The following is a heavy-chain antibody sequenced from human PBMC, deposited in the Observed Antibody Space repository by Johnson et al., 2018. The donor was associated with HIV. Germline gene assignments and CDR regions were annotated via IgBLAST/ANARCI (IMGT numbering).Heavy chain of an antibody. Sequence: VQLVESGGGLVQPGGSLRLSCAASGFTFSSYWMSWVRQAPGKGLEWVANIKQDGSEKYYVDSVKGRFTISRDNAKNSLYLQMNSLRAEDTAVYYCAREYYYDSSGTPVCDIWGQGTMVTVSS. D-gene: IGHD3-22*01. CDR1: GFTFSSYW. CDR3: AREYYYDSSGTPVCDI. V-gene: IGHV3-7*01. CDR2: IKQDGSEK. J-gene: IGHJ3*02.